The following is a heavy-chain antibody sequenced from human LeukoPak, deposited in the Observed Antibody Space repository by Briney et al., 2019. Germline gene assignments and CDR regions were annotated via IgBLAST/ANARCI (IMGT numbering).Heavy chain of an antibody. Sequence: GGSLRLSCAASGFTFSSQWMGWVRQAPGKGLEWVGNVNQGGTEKFYVDSVKGRFTISRDNAENSLYLQMNSLRVEDTAVYYCARRPKRYFDWLINWFDPWGQGTLVTVSS. CDR3: ARRPKRYFDWLINWFDP. D-gene: IGHD3-9*01. CDR2: VNQGGTEK. CDR1: GFTFSSQW. V-gene: IGHV3-7*01. J-gene: IGHJ5*02.